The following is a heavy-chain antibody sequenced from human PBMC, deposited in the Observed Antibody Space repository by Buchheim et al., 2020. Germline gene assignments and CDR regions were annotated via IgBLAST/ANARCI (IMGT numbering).Heavy chain of an antibody. Sequence: QVQLQQWGAGLLKPSETLSLTCAVYGGSFSGYYWSWIRQPPGKGLEWIGEISHSGNTNYNPSLKSRVTISIDTSKNQFSLKLSSVTAADTAVYYCARDPQDYDRSGFYYVHDYWGQGTL. CDR3: ARDPQDYDRSGFYYVHDY. J-gene: IGHJ4*02. CDR2: ISHSGNT. D-gene: IGHD3-22*01. CDR1: GGSFSGYY. V-gene: IGHV4-34*01.